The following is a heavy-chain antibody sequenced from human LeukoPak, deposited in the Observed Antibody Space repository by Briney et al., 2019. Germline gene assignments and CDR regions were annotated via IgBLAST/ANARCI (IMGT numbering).Heavy chain of an antibody. CDR1: RGTFSSYG. V-gene: IGHV1-69*04. J-gene: IGHJ4*02. CDR3: ARVGGGGYCSDGTCYPTY. Sequence: ASVKVSCKASRGTFSSYGINWVRQAPGQGLEWMARIIPIVGIANYAQKFQGRVTITADKSTSTAYMELRSLRSEDTAVYYCARVGGGGYCSDGTCYPTYWGQGTLVTVSS. D-gene: IGHD2-15*01. CDR2: IIPIVGIA.